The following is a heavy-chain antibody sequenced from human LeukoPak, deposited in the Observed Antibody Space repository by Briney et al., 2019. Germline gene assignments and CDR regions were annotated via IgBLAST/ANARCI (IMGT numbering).Heavy chain of an antibody. CDR1: GGSISSSSYY. D-gene: IGHD6-19*01. V-gene: IGHV4-39*07. CDR3: ARGQLLYSTGWPSTIRFDY. CDR2: ISYSGST. J-gene: IGHJ4*02. Sequence: SETLSLTCTVSGGSISSSSYYWDWIRQPPGTGLEWIGSISYSGSTYYNPSLKSRVTISVDTSKNHFSLKLSSVTAADTAVYYCARGQLLYSTGWPSTIRFDYWGQGALVTVSS.